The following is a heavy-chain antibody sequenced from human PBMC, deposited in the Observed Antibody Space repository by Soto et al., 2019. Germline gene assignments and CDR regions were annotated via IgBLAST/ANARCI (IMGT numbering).Heavy chain of an antibody. V-gene: IGHV4-34*01. CDR1: GGSFSGYY. J-gene: IGHJ6*03. CDR3: ARAPRAYYYYMDV. Sequence: PSETLSLTCAVYGGSFSGYYWSWIRQPPGKGLEWIGEINHSGSTNYNPSLKSRVTISVDTSKNQFSLKLSSVTAADTAAYYCARAPRAYYYYMDVWGKGTTVTVSS. CDR2: INHSGST.